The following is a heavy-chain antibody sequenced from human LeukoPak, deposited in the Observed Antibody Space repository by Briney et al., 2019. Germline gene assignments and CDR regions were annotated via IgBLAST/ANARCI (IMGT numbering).Heavy chain of an antibody. CDR3: ARSQSVDIVATTTPFYYYYYYMDV. J-gene: IGHJ6*03. CDR1: GGTFSSYA. Sequence: SVKVSCKASGGTFSSYAISWVRQAPGQGLEWMGGIIPIFGTANYAQKFQGRVTITTDESTSTAYMELSSLRSEDTAVYYCARSQSVDIVATTTPFYYYYYYMDVWGKGTTVTVSS. V-gene: IGHV1-69*05. D-gene: IGHD5-12*01. CDR2: IIPIFGTA.